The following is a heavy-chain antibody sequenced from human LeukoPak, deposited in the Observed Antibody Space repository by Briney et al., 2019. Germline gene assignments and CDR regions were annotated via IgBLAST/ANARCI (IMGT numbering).Heavy chain of an antibody. V-gene: IGHV5-51*01. D-gene: IGHD3-3*01. CDR2: ICPGDSDT. CDR3: ARTWSNYYYYFDY. Sequence: GESLKISFKGSGYSFTSYCIGWVRQMPGKGLDWMGIICPGDSDTRCSPSFQGQVTISADKSINTAYLQWSSLKASDTAMYYCARTWSNYYYYFDYWGQGTLVTVSS. J-gene: IGHJ4*02. CDR1: GYSFTSYC.